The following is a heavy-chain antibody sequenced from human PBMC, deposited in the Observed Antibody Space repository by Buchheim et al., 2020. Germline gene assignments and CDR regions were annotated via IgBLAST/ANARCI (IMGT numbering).Heavy chain of an antibody. CDR3: ACSGGSCYSNYYYGMDV. CDR2: INPSGGST. J-gene: IGHJ6*02. D-gene: IGHD2-15*01. CDR1: GYTFTSYY. Sequence: QVQLVQSGAEVKKPGASVKVSCKASGYTFTSYYMHWVRQAPGQGLEWMGIINPSGGSTSYAQKFQGRVTMTRETSTSTVYMELSSLRSEDTAVYYCACSGGSCYSNYYYGMDVWGQGTT. V-gene: IGHV1-46*03.